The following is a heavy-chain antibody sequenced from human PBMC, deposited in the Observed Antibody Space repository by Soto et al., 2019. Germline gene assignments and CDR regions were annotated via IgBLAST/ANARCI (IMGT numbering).Heavy chain of an antibody. J-gene: IGHJ3*02. V-gene: IGHV3-23*01. Sequence: EVQLLESGGGLVQPGGSVRLSCVASGFSFDSFAMNWVRQAPGKGLEWVSAVTGRGGTTYYRDSVKGRFTVSRDNSKNTVYLEMKSLRVEDTAVYYCARDKGPAFDIWGLGTMVTVSS. CDR2: VTGRGGTT. CDR3: ARDKGPAFDI. CDR1: GFSFDSFA.